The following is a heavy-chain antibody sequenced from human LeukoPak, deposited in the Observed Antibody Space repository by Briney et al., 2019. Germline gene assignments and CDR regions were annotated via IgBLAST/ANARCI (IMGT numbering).Heavy chain of an antibody. CDR2: INHSGST. CDR3: ARGRGIAAAGTRAIDY. CDR1: GGSFSGYY. V-gene: IGHV4-34*01. D-gene: IGHD6-13*01. Sequence: PSETLSLTCAVYGGSFSGYYWSWIRQPPGKGLEWIGEINHSGSTNYNPSLKSRVTISVDTSKNQFSLKLSSVTAADTAVYYCARGRGIAAAGTRAIDYWGQGTLVTVSS. J-gene: IGHJ4*02.